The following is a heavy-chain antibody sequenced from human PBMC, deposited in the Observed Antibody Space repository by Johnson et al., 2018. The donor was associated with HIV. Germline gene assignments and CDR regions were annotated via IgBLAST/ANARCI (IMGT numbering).Heavy chain of an antibody. D-gene: IGHD3-22*01. CDR2: IKSNTDGGTT. CDR1: GFTFSNAW. CDR3: TTDDYDSSGRAFDI. V-gene: IGHV3-15*01. Sequence: VQLVESGGGLVKPGGSLRLSCAASGFTFSNAWMSWVRQAPGKGLEWVGRIKSNTDGGTTDYAAPVKGRFTISRDDSKNTLYLQMNSLKTEDTAVYYCTTDDYDSSGRAFDIWGQGTMVTVSS. J-gene: IGHJ3*02.